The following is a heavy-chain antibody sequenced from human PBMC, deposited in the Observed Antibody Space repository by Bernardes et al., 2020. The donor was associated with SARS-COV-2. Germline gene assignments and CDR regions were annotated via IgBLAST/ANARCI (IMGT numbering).Heavy chain of an antibody. V-gene: IGHV4-34*01. CDR2: INHSGST. CDR3: AGGIPMIAA. J-gene: IGHJ1*01. D-gene: IGHD3-22*01. CDR1: GGSFRGSY. Sequence: SETPSLTCAVSGGSFRGSYCSWIRQPPGKGLAWLGEINHSGSTNYNPSLKRRVTISVDTSKNQFSLKLSSVTAADTAVYYCAGGIPMIAAWGQGTLVTVSA.